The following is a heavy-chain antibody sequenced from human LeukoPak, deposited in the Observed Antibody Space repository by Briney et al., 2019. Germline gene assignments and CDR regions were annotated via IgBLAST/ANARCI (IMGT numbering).Heavy chain of an antibody. D-gene: IGHD5-24*01. J-gene: IGHJ3*02. CDR1: GYTLTELS. V-gene: IGHV1-69*04. CDR2: IIPILGIA. CDR3: ARGLMADAFDI. Sequence: SVKVSCKVSGYTLTELSMHWVRQAPGHGLEWMGRIIPILGIANYAQKFQGRVTITADKSTSTAYMELSSLRSEDTAVYYCARGLMADAFDIWGQGTMVTVSS.